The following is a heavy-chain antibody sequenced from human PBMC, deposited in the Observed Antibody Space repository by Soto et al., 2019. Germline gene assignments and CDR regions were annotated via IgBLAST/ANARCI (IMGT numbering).Heavy chain of an antibody. V-gene: IGHV5-10-1*01. CDR2: IDPSDSYT. D-gene: IGHD5-12*01. J-gene: IGHJ4*02. CDR1: GYSFTSYW. CDR3: AREKGGYSGYDLVPGEY. Sequence: GASLKISCKGSGYSFTSYWISWVRQMPGKGLEWMGRIDPSDSYTNYSPSFQGHVTISADKSISTAYLQWSSLRDEDTAVYYCAREKGGYSGYDLVPGEYWGQGTLVTVSS.